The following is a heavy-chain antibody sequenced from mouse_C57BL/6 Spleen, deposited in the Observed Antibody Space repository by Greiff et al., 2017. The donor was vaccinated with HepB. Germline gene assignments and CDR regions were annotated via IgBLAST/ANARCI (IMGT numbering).Heavy chain of an antibody. CDR1: GFSFNTYA. V-gene: IGHV10-1*01. CDR3: VRSYYGSSYWFAY. Sequence: EVQLVESGGGLVQPKGSLKLSCAASGFSFNTYAMNWVRQAPGKGVEWVARIRSKSNNYATYYADSVKDRFTISRDDSESMLYLQMNNLKTEDTAMYYCVRSYYGSSYWFAYWGQGTLVTVSA. CDR2: IRSKSNNYAT. J-gene: IGHJ3*01. D-gene: IGHD1-1*01.